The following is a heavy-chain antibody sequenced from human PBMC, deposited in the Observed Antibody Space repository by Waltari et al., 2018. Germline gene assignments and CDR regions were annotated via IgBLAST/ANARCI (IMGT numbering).Heavy chain of an antibody. Sequence: EVQLVESGGGLVQPGGSLRLSCAASGFTFSSSGMPWVRQAPGKGLVWVSRINSDGSSTTYADSVKGRFTISRDNAKNTLYLQMNSLRAEDTAVYYCAKGGVKQLDYWGQGTLVTVSS. D-gene: IGHD3-3*01. J-gene: IGHJ4*02. V-gene: IGHV3-74*01. CDR3: AKGGVKQLDY. CDR2: INSDGSST. CDR1: GFTFSSSG.